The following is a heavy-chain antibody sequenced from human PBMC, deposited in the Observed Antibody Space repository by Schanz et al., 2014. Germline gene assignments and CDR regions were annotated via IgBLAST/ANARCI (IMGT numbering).Heavy chain of an antibody. CDR1: GFSLNTYG. CDR2: IWNNGVTK. D-gene: IGHD3-10*01. J-gene: IGHJ6*02. Sequence: QAQLMESGGGVVQPGTSLILSCSVSGFSLNTYGIHWFRQPAGKGLEWVAVIWNNGVTKYYADSVKGRFTISRDNAKNSLYLQMNSLRAEDTAVYYCARDFDDRRGYGSGYCLGDCMDVWGQGTTVTVSS. CDR3: ARDFDDRRGYGSGYCLGDCMDV. V-gene: IGHV3-33*01.